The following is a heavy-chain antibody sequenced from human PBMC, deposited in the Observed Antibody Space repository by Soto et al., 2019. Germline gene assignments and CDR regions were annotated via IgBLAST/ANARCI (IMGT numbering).Heavy chain of an antibody. J-gene: IGHJ6*02. Sequence: ASVKVSCKASGYTFTSYYMHWVRQAPGQGLEWMGIINPSGGSTSYAQKFQGRVTMTRDTSTSTVYMELSSLRSEDTAVYYCARVFVVAATPGYGMDVWGQGTTVTVSS. CDR2: INPSGGST. V-gene: IGHV1-46*01. D-gene: IGHD2-15*01. CDR1: GYTFTSYY. CDR3: ARVFVVAATPGYGMDV.